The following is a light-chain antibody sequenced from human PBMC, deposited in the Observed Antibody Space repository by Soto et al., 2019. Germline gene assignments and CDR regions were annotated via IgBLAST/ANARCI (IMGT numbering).Light chain of an antibody. CDR2: DVS. CDR1: SSDVGGYNY. Sequence: QSALTQPASVSGSPGQSITISCTGTSSDVGGYNYVSWYQQHPGKAPKLMIIDVSIRPSGLSNRFSGSKSGNTASLTISGLQAEDEADYYCSSYTSASSSLPVIFGGGTKVTVL. J-gene: IGLJ2*01. V-gene: IGLV2-14*03. CDR3: SSYTSASSSLPVI.